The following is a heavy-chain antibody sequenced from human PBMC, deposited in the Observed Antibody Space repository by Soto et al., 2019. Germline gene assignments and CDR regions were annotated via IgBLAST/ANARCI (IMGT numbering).Heavy chain of an antibody. CDR3: AKEAGDH. J-gene: IGHJ4*02. V-gene: IGHV1-69*01. CDR1: GGTSTTYA. Sequence: QMQLVQSGAEVKERGSSVKISSKTSGGTSTTYALTWVRQAPGQGLEWIGGIIPIFGIKNVAQRFQGRVTINADESLTTAYMEMTSLRSDDTAVYYCAKEAGDHWGQGTLVTVSS. D-gene: IGHD3-10*01. CDR2: IIPIFGIK.